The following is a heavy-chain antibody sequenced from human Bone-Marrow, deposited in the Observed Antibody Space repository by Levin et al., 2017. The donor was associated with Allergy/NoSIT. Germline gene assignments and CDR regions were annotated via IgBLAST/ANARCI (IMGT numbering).Heavy chain of an antibody. CDR2: FDPENGET. J-gene: IGHJ3*01. V-gene: IGHV1-24*01. CDR1: GYTLIELS. Sequence: GVSLKISCKVSGYTLIELSMHWVRQAPGKGLEWMGGFDPENGETVYAQKFQGRVTMTEDSSTDTAYMDLSSLRSEDTAVYYCATHKWNKGLDVWGQGTMVTVSS. D-gene: IGHD1/OR15-1a*01. CDR3: ATHKWNKGLDV.